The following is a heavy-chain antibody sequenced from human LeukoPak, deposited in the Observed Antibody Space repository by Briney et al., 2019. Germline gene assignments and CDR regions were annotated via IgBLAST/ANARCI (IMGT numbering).Heavy chain of an antibody. V-gene: IGHV4-59*08. J-gene: IGHJ5*02. CDR1: GGSISSYY. Sequence: PSETLSLTCTVSGGSISSYYWSWIRQPPGKGLEWIGYIYYGGSTNYNPSLKSRVTISVDTSKNQFSLRLSSVTAADTAVYFCARLHYNWFDPWGQGTLVTVSS. D-gene: IGHD3-10*01. CDR2: IYYGGST. CDR3: ARLHYNWFDP.